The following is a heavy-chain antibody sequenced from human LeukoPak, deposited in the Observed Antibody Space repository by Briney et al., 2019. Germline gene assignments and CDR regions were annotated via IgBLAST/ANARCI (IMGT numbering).Heavy chain of an antibody. J-gene: IGHJ4*02. CDR2: INPGGSST. D-gene: IGHD4-11*01. Sequence: GGSLRLSCAAPGFTFSNYWLHWVRRVPGKGLVWVSRINPGGSSTTYADSVKGRFTISRDNAKNTLYLQMNSLRAEDTAVYYCARSNQADDYWGQGTLVTVSS. V-gene: IGHV3-74*01. CDR1: GFTFSNYW. CDR3: ARSNQADDY.